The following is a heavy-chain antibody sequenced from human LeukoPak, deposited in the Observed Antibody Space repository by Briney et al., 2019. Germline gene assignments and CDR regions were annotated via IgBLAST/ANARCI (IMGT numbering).Heavy chain of an antibody. CDR3: AKDREELLWFGELFPPAYFDY. CDR2: ISGSGGGT. CDR1: GFTFSSYA. V-gene: IGHV3-23*01. D-gene: IGHD3-10*01. J-gene: IGHJ4*02. Sequence: GGSLRLSCAASGFTFSSYAMNWVRQAPGKGLEWVSAISGSGGGTYYADSVKGRFTISRDNSKNTLYLQMNSLRAEDTAVYYCAKDREELLWFGELFPPAYFDYWGQGTPVTVSS.